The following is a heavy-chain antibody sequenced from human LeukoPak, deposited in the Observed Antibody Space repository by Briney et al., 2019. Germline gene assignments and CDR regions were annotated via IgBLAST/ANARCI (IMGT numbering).Heavy chain of an antibody. D-gene: IGHD3-22*01. CDR3: AKDDMIVVVMFDY. CDR2: ISGSGGST. CDR1: GVTFSSYA. V-gene: IGHV3-23*01. Sequence: PGGSLRLSCAASGVTFSSYAMSWVRQAPGKGLEWVSAISGSGGSTYYADSVKGRFTISRDNSKNTLYLQMNSLRAEDTAVYYCAKDDMIVVVMFDYWGQGTLVTVSS. J-gene: IGHJ4*02.